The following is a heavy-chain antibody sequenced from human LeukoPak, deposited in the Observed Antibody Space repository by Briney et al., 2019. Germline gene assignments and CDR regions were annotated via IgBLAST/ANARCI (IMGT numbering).Heavy chain of an antibody. J-gene: IGHJ4*02. CDR2: ISYDGSNK. V-gene: IGHV3-30-3*01. D-gene: IGHD3-3*01. CDR1: GFTFSSYA. Sequence: PGGSLRLSCAASGFTFSSYAMHWVRQAPGKGLEWVAVISYDGSNKYYADSVKGRFTISRDNSKNTLYLQMNSLRAEDTAVYYCARMPEYDFWSGYSHYFDYWGQGTLVTVSS. CDR3: ARMPEYDFWSGYSHYFDY.